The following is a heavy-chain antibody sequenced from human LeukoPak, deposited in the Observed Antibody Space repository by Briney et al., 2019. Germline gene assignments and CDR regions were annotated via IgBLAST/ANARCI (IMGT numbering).Heavy chain of an antibody. CDR1: GFTFSSYN. D-gene: IGHD3-10*01. V-gene: IGHV3-21*04. CDR2: ISSSSDYI. Sequence: GGSLRLSCAASGFTFSSYNMNWVRQAPGKGLEWVSSISSSSDYIYYADSVQGRFTISRDNSKNTLYLQMNSLRAEDTAVYYCARTYGSGSSIWFDPWGQGTLVTVSS. J-gene: IGHJ5*02. CDR3: ARTYGSGSSIWFDP.